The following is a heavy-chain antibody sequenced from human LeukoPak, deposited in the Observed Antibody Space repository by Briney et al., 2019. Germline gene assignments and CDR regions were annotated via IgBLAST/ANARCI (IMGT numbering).Heavy chain of an antibody. CDR3: AKRAYCSSTSCQSKAGQGDAFDI. V-gene: IGHV3-23*01. CDR1: GFTFSSYA. D-gene: IGHD2-2*01. Sequence: GGSLRLSCAASGFTFSSYAMSWVRQAPGKGLEWVSAISGSGGSTYYADSVKGRFTISRDNSKNTLYLQMNSLRAEDTAVYYCAKRAYCSSTSCQSKAGQGDAFDIWGQGTMVTVFS. J-gene: IGHJ3*02. CDR2: ISGSGGST.